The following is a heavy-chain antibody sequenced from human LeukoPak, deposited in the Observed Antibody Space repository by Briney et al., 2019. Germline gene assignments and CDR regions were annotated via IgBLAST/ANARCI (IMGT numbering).Heavy chain of an antibody. CDR3: ARDSGSRAITHDAFDI. J-gene: IGHJ3*02. Sequence: RASETLSLTCTVSGGSISSSSYYWGWIRQPPGKGLEWIGSIYYSGSTYYNPSLKSRVTISVDTSKNHFSLKLSSVTAADTAVYYCARDSGSRAITHDAFDIWGQGTMVTVSS. D-gene: IGHD1-14*01. CDR1: GGSISSSSYY. V-gene: IGHV4-39*07. CDR2: IYYSGST.